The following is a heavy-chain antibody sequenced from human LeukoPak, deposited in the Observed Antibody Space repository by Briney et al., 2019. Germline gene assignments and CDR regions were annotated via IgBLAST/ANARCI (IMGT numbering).Heavy chain of an antibody. CDR2: VFYSGST. V-gene: IGHV4-39*01. D-gene: IGHD3-9*01. Sequence: SETLSLTCQVSGDSIRTNSYYWAWIRQHPGARLEWIGSVFYSGSTYYTPSLKSRVYISADPSKNSFSLKLTSVTAADTAVYYCARQAGLDILAGYWFDPWGQGTLVSVS. J-gene: IGHJ5*02. CDR1: GDSIRTNSYY. CDR3: ARQAGLDILAGYWFDP.